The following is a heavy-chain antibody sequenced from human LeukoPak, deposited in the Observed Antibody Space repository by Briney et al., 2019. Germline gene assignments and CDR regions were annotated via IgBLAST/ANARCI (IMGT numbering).Heavy chain of an antibody. V-gene: IGHV3-7*01. J-gene: IGHJ4*02. Sequence: GESLKISCKGSGYSFSSYWMSWVRQAPGKGLEWVANIKQDGSEKYYVDSVKGRFTISRDNAKNSLYLQMNSLRAEDTAVYYCARGIFGVVISPFDYWGQGTLVTVSS. CDR1: GYSFSSYW. CDR3: ARGIFGVVISPFDY. D-gene: IGHD3-3*01. CDR2: IKQDGSEK.